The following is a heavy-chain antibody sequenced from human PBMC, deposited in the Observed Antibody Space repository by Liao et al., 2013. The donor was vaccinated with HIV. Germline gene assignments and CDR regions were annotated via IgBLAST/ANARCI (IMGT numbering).Heavy chain of an antibody. CDR1: GGSISGKTYH. CDR2: IYYSGST. D-gene: IGHD5-24*01. J-gene: IGHJ6*03. CDR3: ARVGMTTITGYYYYIDV. Sequence: QVQLQQWGAGLLKPSETLSLACTVSGGSISGKTYHWGWIRQPPGKGLEWIGSIYYSGSTYYNPSLRSRVTLSVDTSKNHFSLRLTSVTAADTAVYYCARVGMTTITGYYYYIDVWGKGTTVTVSS. V-gene: IGHV4-39*02.